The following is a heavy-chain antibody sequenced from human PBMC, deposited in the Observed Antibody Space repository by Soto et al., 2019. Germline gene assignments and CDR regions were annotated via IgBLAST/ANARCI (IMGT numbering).Heavy chain of an antibody. J-gene: IGHJ4*02. V-gene: IGHV1-69*12. D-gene: IGHD5-18*01. CDR1: GGTFSTYA. Sequence: QVQLVQSGAEVKKPESSVKVSCKAPGGTFSTYAISWVRQAPGQGLEWMGGIIPMFGTANYAQGFQDRVTITADESTNTVYMELSSLRSEDTAVYFRASGIQLWLRRINNGYSGWGQGTLVTVSS. CDR3: ASGIQLWLRRINNGYSG. CDR2: IIPMFGTA.